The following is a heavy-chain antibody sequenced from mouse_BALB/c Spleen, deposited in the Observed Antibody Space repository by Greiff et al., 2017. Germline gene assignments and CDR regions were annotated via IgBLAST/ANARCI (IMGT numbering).Heavy chain of an antibody. D-gene: IGHD2-1*01. V-gene: IGHV5-6*01. CDR3: AREMVTTDSAMDY. CDR1: GFTFSSYG. CDR2: ISSGGSYT. Sequence: EVMLVESGGDLVKPGGSLKLSCAASGFTFSSYGMSWVRQTPDKRLEWVATISSGGSYTYYPDSVKGRFTISRDNAKNTLYLQMSSLKSEDTAMYYCAREMVTTDSAMDYWGQGTSVTVSS. J-gene: IGHJ4*01.